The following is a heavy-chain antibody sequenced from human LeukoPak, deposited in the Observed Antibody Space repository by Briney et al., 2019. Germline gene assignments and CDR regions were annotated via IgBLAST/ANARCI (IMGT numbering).Heavy chain of an antibody. V-gene: IGHV3-21*01. CDR2: ICSSRSYI. CDR1: GFTFSSYS. J-gene: IGHJ5*02. Sequence: GGSLRLSCAPSGFTFSSYSMNWVRQAPGKGLEWVSPICSSRSYIYNADSVKSRFTLSRDNAKNSLYLQMNSRRAEDTAVYYGAIRVDPWGQGTLVTVSS. CDR3: AIRVDP.